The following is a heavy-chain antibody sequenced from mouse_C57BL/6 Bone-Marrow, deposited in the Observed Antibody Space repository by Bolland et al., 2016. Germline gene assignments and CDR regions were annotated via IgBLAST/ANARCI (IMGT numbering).Heavy chain of an antibody. D-gene: IGHD3-1*01. V-gene: IGHV1-80*01. J-gene: IGHJ2*01. CDR3: ASVGAMDY. CDR2: GDGDT. Sequence: GDGDTNYNGKFKGKATLTADKSSSTAYMQLSSLTSEDSAVYFCASVGAMDYWGQGTT.